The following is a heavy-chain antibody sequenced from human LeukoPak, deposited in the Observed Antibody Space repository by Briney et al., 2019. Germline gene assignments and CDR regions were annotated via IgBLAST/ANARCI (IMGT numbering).Heavy chain of an antibody. D-gene: IGHD2-15*01. J-gene: IGHJ3*02. CDR2: IKQDGSEK. CDR3: ARVYCSGGSCYSDNDAFDI. Sequence: PGGSLRLSCAASGFTFSSHWMSWVRQAPGKGLEWVANIKQDGSEKYYVDSVKGRFTISRDNAKNSLYLQMNSLRAEDTAVHYCARVYCSGGSCYSDNDAFDIWGQGTMVTVSS. V-gene: IGHV3-7*01. CDR1: GFTFSSHW.